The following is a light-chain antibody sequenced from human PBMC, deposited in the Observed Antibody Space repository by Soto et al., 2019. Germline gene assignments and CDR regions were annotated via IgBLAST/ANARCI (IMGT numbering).Light chain of an antibody. CDR3: QQYGSSPKT. Sequence: EIVLTQSPGTLSLSPGERATLSCRASQSVCSSYLAWYQQKPGQAPRLLIYGASSRATCIPDRFSGSWSGTDFTLTISRLEPEDFAVYYCQQYGSSPKTFGQGTKVDIK. V-gene: IGKV3-20*01. J-gene: IGKJ1*01. CDR1: QSVCSSY. CDR2: GAS.